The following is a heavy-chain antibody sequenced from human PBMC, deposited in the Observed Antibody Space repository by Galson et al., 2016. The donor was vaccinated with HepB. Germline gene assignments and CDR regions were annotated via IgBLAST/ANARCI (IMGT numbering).Heavy chain of an antibody. V-gene: IGHV5-51*01. CDR2: IYPGDSDT. D-gene: IGHD1-14*01. J-gene: IGHJ4*02. CDR1: GYSFTSYW. CDR3: AKTATSTGREFDS. Sequence: QSGAEVKKPGESLQISCQGSGYSFTSYWIAWVRQMPGEGLEWMGIIYPGDSDTRYSPSFQGQITISADKSITTAYLQWTSLKDSDTAMYYCAKTATSTGREFDSWGQGTLVTVSS.